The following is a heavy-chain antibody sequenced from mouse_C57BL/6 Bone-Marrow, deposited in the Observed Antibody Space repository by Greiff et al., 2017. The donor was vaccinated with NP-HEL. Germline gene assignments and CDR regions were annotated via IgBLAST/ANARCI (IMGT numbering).Heavy chain of an antibody. CDR1: GYTFTTYW. Sequence: VQLQQPGAELVKPGASVTLSCKASGYTFTTYWMQWVKQRPGPGLAWIGEIDPSDSYTNYNQKFKGKATLTVDTSSSTAYMQLSSLTSEDSAVYYCARKAYYGRSYEFAYWGQGTLVTVSA. V-gene: IGHV1-50*01. CDR3: ARKAYYGRSYEFAY. D-gene: IGHD1-1*01. J-gene: IGHJ3*01. CDR2: IDPSDSYT.